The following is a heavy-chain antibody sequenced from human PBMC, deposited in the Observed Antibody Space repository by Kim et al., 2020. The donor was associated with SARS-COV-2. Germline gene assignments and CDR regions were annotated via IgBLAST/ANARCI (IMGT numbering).Heavy chain of an antibody. D-gene: IGHD6-19*01. Sequence: GGSLRLSCAASGFTFSSYSMNWVRQAPGKGLEWVSSISSSSSYIYYADSVKGRFTISRDNAKNSLYLQMNSLRAEDTAVYYCARDLSIAVAGTGGDGEYYGMDVWGQGTTVTVSS. J-gene: IGHJ6*02. CDR1: GFTFSSYS. V-gene: IGHV3-21*01. CDR2: ISSSSSYI. CDR3: ARDLSIAVAGTGGDGEYYGMDV.